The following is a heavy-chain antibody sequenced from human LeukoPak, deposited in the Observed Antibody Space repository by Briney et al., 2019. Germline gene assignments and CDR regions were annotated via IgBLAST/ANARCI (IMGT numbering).Heavy chain of an antibody. J-gene: IGHJ4*02. CDR2: IKQDGSIQ. CDR3: ATSYDSSGCD. D-gene: IGHD3-22*01. V-gene: IGHV3-7*01. CDR1: GFTFSSFW. Sequence: GGSLRLSCTASGFTFSSFWMAWVRQAPGKGLEWVGNIKQDGSIQSYGDSVKGRFTISRDNAKNSVYLQISNLRAEDTALYYCATSYDSSGCDWGQGTLVTVSS.